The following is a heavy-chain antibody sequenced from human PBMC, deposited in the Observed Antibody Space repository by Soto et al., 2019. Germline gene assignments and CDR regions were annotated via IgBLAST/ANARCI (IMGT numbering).Heavy chain of an antibody. CDR2: VSSVGSTT. CDR1: GFSFSDDW. CDR3: VRGKYSGSYFFDY. V-gene: IGHV3-74*01. J-gene: IGHJ4*02. D-gene: IGHD1-26*01. Sequence: GGSLRLSCEASGFSFSDDWMHWVRQAPGKGLVWVSSVSSVGSTTDYADSVKGRFTISRDNAKNTLYLQMNSLGAEDTAVYYCVRGKYSGSYFFDYWAREPWSPSPQ.